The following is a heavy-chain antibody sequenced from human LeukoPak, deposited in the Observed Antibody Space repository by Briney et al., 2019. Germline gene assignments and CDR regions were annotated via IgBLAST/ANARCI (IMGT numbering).Heavy chain of an antibody. CDR3: ARVELHYYDSSPNYYYYMDV. V-gene: IGHV1-69*13. Sequence: ASVKVSCKAFGYTFISYAMNWVRQAPGQGLEWMGGIIPIFGTANYAQKFQGRVTITADESTSTAYMELSSLRSEDTAVYYCARVELHYYDSSPNYYYYMDVWGKGTTVTISS. J-gene: IGHJ6*03. CDR1: GYTFISYA. D-gene: IGHD3-22*01. CDR2: IIPIFGTA.